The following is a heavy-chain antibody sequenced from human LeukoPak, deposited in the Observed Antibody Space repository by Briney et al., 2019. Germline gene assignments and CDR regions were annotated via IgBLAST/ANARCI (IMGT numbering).Heavy chain of an antibody. Sequence: GGSLRLSCAASGFTFSSYAMSWVRHAPGKGLEWVSAISGSGGSTYYADSVKGRFTISRDNSKNTLYRQMSSLRAEERAVYYCASRRRGGELPTPLVHWGQGTLGTVSS. D-gene: IGHD1-26*01. CDR2: ISGSGGST. CDR1: GFTFSSYA. CDR3: ASRRRGGELPTPLVH. J-gene: IGHJ4*02. V-gene: IGHV3-23*01.